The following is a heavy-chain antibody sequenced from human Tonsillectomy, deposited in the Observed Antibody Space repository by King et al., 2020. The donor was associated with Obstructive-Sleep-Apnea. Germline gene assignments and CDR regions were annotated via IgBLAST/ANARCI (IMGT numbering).Heavy chain of an antibody. CDR3: ARDTALYSSGWYPDY. CDR1: GYTFTGYY. Sequence: VQLVESGAEVKKPGASVKVSCKASGYTFTGYYIHWVRQAPGQGLECMGWINPYSGGTNYAQKFQGRVTMTRDTSISTAYMELSSLRSDDTAVYYCARDTALYSSGWYPDYWGQGTLVTVSS. V-gene: IGHV1-2*02. CDR2: INPYSGGT. J-gene: IGHJ4*02. D-gene: IGHD6-19*01.